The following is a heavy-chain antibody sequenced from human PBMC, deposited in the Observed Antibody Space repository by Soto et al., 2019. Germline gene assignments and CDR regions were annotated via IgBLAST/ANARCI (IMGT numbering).Heavy chain of an antibody. CDR2: IKQDGSEK. CDR3: AREYGSSYSRRYYGMDV. CDR1: GFTLSSYW. Sequence: EVQLVESGGGLVQPGGSLRLSCAASGFTLSSYWMSWVRQAPGKGLEWVANIKQDGSEKYYVDSVKGRFTISSDTAKSSLYLQLNSLRAEDTAVYYCAREYGSSYSRRYYGMDVWGQGTTVTVSS. J-gene: IGHJ6*02. V-gene: IGHV3-7*05. D-gene: IGHD6-13*01.